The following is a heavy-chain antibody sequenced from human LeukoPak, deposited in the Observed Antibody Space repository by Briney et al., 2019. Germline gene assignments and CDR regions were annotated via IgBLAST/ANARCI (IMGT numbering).Heavy chain of an antibody. CDR3: ARSPETGEHVFDV. CDR2: ISSSSYI. CDR1: GFTFSSYS. V-gene: IGHV3-21*04. J-gene: IGHJ3*01. D-gene: IGHD7-27*01. Sequence: PGGSLRLSCAASGFTFSSYSMNWVRQAPGKGLEWVSSISSSSYIYYADSVKGRFTISRDNAKNSLYLQMSSLKTEDTAMYYCARSPETGEHVFDVWGQGTMVTVSS.